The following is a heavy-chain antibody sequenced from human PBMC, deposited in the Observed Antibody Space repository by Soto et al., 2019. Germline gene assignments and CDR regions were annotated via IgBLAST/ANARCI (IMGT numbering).Heavy chain of an antibody. D-gene: IGHD1-26*01. CDR2: INHSGST. J-gene: IGHJ4*02. Sequence: SETLSLTCAVYGGSFSGYYWSWIRQPPGKGLEWNGEINHSGSTNYNPSLKSRVTISVDTSKNQFSLKLSSVTAADTAVYYCARAFSGSFDYWGQGTLVTVSS. CDR3: ARAFSGSFDY. V-gene: IGHV4-34*01. CDR1: GGSFSGYY.